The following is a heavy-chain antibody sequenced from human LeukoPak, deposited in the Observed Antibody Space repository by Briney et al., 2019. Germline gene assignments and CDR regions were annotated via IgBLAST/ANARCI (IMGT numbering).Heavy chain of an antibody. J-gene: IGHJ2*01. CDR1: GLTFSRYG. CDR3: AKVGIRISLIVVVFTTADDWYFDL. Sequence: GGSLRLSCIASGLTFSRYGMHWVRQAPGKGLECVAAIQNDGSKTYYADYVEGRSTISRDNSRNTVSLQMDSLRAEDTAVYYCAKVGIRISLIVVVFTTADDWYFDLWGQGTLVTVSS. V-gene: IGHV3-33*03. D-gene: IGHD3-22*01. CDR2: IQNDGSKT.